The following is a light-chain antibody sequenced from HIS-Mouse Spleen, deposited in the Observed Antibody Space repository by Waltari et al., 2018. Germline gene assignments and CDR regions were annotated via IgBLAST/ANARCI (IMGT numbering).Light chain of an antibody. CDR3: AAWDDSLSGPV. V-gene: IGLV1-47*01. Sequence: QSVLTQPPSASGTPGQRVTISCSGSSSNIGSNYVYWYQQLPGTAPKLLIYRNNQRPSGVPDRFSVSKSGTSASLAISGLRSGDEADYYCAAWDDSLSGPVFGGGTKLTVL. J-gene: IGLJ3*02. CDR2: RNN. CDR1: SSNIGSNY.